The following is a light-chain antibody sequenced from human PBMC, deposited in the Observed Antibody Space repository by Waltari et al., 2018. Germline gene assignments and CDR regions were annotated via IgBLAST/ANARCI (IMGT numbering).Light chain of an antibody. Sequence: DIVLTQSTGALSLSPGERATLPCRASQSVGRSLAWYQQKPGQAPRLLIYDTSSRATGTPGRFSGSGSGTDFSLAISSLEPEDFAVYFCQHYVNLPVTFGQGTKVEI. V-gene: IGKV3-20*01. CDR2: DTS. CDR1: QSVGRS. J-gene: IGKJ1*01. CDR3: QHYVNLPVT.